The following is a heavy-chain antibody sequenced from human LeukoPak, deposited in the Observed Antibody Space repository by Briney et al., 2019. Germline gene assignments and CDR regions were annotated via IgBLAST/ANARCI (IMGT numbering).Heavy chain of an antibody. D-gene: IGHD1-26*01. V-gene: IGHV3-7*01. CDR1: GLTFSTYW. CDR2: IKQDGSQK. Sequence: GGSLRLSCAASGLTFSTYWMSWIRQAPGKGLEWVANIKQDGSQKNYVDSVRGRFTISRDNAKNSLYLQMNRLRAEDTAVYYCTTEGFTGSYYYFDYWGQGTLVTVSS. J-gene: IGHJ4*02. CDR3: TTEGFTGSYYYFDY.